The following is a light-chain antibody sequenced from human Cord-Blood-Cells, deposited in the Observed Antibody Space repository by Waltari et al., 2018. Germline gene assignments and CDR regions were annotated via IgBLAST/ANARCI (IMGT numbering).Light chain of an antibody. CDR3: FSYAGSYTLV. CDR1: SSDVGGYNY. Sequence: QSALTQPRSVSGSPGQSVTISCTGTSSDVGGYNYVSWYQQHPGKAPKLMIYDVSKRPSGVPDRCSVSRSGNTASLTISGRQAEDEADYYCFSYAGSYTLVFGGGTKLTVL. V-gene: IGLV2-11*01. J-gene: IGLJ2*01. CDR2: DVS.